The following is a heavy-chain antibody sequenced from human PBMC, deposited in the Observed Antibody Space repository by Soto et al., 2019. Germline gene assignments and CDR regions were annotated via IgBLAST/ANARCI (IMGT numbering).Heavy chain of an antibody. Sequence: QVQLQESGPGLVKPSETLSLTCTVSGGSISSYYWTWIRQPPGKGLEWIGHISYTGSTNYNPSLKSRVSISVDTSKRQFSLKMSSVTAADTAVFYCARLSTADYVYYYYYGMDVWGQGTTVTVSS. V-gene: IGHV4-59*08. CDR2: ISYTGST. J-gene: IGHJ6*02. CDR3: ARLSTADYVYYYYYGMDV. D-gene: IGHD4-17*01. CDR1: GGSISSYY.